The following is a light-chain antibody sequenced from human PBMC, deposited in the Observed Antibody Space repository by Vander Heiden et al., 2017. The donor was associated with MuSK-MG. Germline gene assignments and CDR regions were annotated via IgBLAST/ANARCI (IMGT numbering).Light chain of an antibody. Sequence: DIVMTQSPDSLAVSLGERATINCKSSQSVLYSSNNKNYLAWYQQKPGQPPKLLIYWASTRESGVPDRFSGSGSGTDFTLTISSLQAEDVAVYYCLQDDSTPRTFGQGTRVEMK. J-gene: IGKJ1*01. CDR2: WAS. CDR1: QSVLYSSNNKNY. CDR3: LQDDSTPRT. V-gene: IGKV4-1*01.